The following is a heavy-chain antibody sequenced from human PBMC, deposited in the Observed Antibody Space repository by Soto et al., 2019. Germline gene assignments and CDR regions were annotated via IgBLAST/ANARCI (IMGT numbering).Heavy chain of an antibody. Sequence: SVKVSCKASGGTFSSYAISWVRQAPGQGLEWMGGIIPIFGTANYAQKFQGRVTITADESTSTAYMELSSLRSEDTAVYYCARVGQVVRGVTHYYYYGMDVWGQGTTVTVSS. CDR3: ARVGQVVRGVTHYYYYGMDV. D-gene: IGHD3-10*01. J-gene: IGHJ6*02. CDR1: GGTFSSYA. V-gene: IGHV1-69*13. CDR2: IIPIFGTA.